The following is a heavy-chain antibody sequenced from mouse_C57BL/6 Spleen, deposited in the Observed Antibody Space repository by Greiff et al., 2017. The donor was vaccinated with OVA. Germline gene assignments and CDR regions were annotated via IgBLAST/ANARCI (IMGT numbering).Heavy chain of an antibody. Sequence: VHLVESGPELVKPGASVKISCKASGYAFSSSWMNWVKQRPGKGLEWIGRIYPGDGDTNYNGKFKGKATLTADKSSSTAYMQLSSLTSEDSAVYFCARDGYRYAMDYWGQGTSVTVSS. J-gene: IGHJ4*01. CDR3: ARDGYRYAMDY. V-gene: IGHV1-82*01. CDR2: IYPGDGDT. D-gene: IGHD2-3*01. CDR1: GYAFSSSW.